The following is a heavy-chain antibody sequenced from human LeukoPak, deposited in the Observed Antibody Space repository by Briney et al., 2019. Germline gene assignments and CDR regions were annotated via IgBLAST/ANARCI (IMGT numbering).Heavy chain of an antibody. D-gene: IGHD3-22*01. CDR1: GFTFSDYY. CDR3: ARVNSYYYDSSNMDV. CDR2: ISSSGSTI. J-gene: IGHJ6*02. Sequence: GGSPRLSCAASGFTFSDYYMSWIRQAPGKGLEWVSYISSSGSTIYYADSVKGRFTISRDNAKNSLYLQMNSLRAEDTAVYYCARVNSYYYDSSNMDVWGQGTTVTVSS. V-gene: IGHV3-11*01.